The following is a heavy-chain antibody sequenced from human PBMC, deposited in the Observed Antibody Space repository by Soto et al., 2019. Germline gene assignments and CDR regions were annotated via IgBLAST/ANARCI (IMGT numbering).Heavy chain of an antibody. V-gene: IGHV3-48*02. D-gene: IGHD3-10*01. CDR3: ARAGVRGSLSYWGNYYYYGMDV. Sequence: EVQLVESGGGLVQPGGSLRLSCAASGFTFSSYTMNWVRQAPGKGLEWVSYISSSSNTIYYADSVKGRFTISRDNAKNSLYLQMNSLRDEDTAVFYCARAGVRGSLSYWGNYYYYGMDVWGQGTTVTVSS. CDR2: ISSSSNTI. J-gene: IGHJ6*02. CDR1: GFTFSSYT.